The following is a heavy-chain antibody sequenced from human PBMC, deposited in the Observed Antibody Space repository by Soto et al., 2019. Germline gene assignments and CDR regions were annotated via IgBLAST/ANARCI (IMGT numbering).Heavy chain of an antibody. CDR3: XXXLAXGLVDY. V-gene: IGHV1-18*01. CDR2: ISAYNGNT. CDR1: XXXFTSYG. J-gene: IGHJ4*02. Sequence: QVQLVQSGAEVKKPGASVKVSCKASXXXFTSYGISWVRQAPGQGLEWMGWISAYNGNTKYAQKLQGRVTMTTDTSTSTAYMEVRSLRSDDTAXXXXXXXLAXGLVDYWGQGTLVTVSS. D-gene: IGHD6-19*01.